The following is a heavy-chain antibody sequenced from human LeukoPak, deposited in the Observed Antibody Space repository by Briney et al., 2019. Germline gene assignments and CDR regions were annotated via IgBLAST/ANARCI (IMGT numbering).Heavy chain of an antibody. D-gene: IGHD6-19*01. Sequence: RGESLKISCKGSGYSFTSYWIGWVRQMPGKGLEWMGIIYPGDSDTRYSPSFQGQVTISADKSISTAYLQWSSLKASDTAMYYCARHIAVAGDTNDYWGQGTLVTVSS. CDR2: IYPGDSDT. CDR1: GYSFTSYW. V-gene: IGHV5-51*01. J-gene: IGHJ4*02. CDR3: ARHIAVAGDTNDY.